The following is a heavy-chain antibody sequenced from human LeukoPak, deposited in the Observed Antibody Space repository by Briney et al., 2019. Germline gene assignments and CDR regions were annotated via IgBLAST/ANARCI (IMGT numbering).Heavy chain of an antibody. CDR1: GFTFDRHT. V-gene: IGHV3-43*01. CDR3: TKDMEWGMDV. CDR2: IGWDGTNI. D-gene: IGHD3-3*01. Sequence: GGSLRRSCAASGFTFDRHTMHWVRQPPGKGPEWVSLIGWDGTNIDYADSVKGRFTISRDNSKNFVYLQMRSLRTEDTALYYCTKDMEWGMDVWGQGTTVIVSS. J-gene: IGHJ6*02.